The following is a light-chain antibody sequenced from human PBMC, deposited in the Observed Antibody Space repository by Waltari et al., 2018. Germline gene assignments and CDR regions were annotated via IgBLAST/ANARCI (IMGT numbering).Light chain of an antibody. J-gene: IGKJ1*01. V-gene: IGKV3-20*01. CDR2: AAS. Sequence: EVVLTQSPGTLSLSPGERATLSCRASQSVGRYIVWYQQRPGQAPRLLIYAASSRAPGIPDRFSDSGFGTDFSLTISRLEPEDFAVYYCQNHERLPATFGQGTKVEIK. CDR3: QNHERLPAT. CDR1: QSVGRY.